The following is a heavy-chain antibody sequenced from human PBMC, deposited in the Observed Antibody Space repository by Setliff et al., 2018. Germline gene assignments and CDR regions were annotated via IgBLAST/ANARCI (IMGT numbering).Heavy chain of an antibody. Sequence: GASVKVSCKASGYTFTNYYINWVRQAPGQGLEWMGIINPRAGTTSYAQKLQGRVTMTRDTSTNTVYMELSSLRSEDTAVYYCARGGSPDCSTAGRRYGDYVYWGQGTQVTVSS. J-gene: IGHJ4*02. CDR3: ARGGSPDCSTAGRRYGDYVY. D-gene: IGHD2-2*01. CDR1: GYTFTNYY. CDR2: INPRAGTT. V-gene: IGHV1-46*03.